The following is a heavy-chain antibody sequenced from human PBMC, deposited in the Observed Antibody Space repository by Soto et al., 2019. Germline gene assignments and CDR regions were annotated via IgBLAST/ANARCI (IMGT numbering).Heavy chain of an antibody. CDR2: INPSGGST. CDR3: ARVLQQVVQYYYYYGMDV. V-gene: IGHV1-46*03. CDR1: GYTFTSYY. Sequence: GASVKVSCKASGYTFTSYYMHWVRQAPGQGLEWMGIINPSGGSTSYAQKFHGRVTMTRDTSTSTFYMELSSLRSEDTAVYYFARVLQQVVQYYYYYGMDVWGQGTTVTVSS. J-gene: IGHJ6*02. D-gene: IGHD6-13*01.